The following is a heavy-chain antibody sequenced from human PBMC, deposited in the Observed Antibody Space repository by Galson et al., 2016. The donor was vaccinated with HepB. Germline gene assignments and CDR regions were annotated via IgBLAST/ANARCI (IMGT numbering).Heavy chain of an antibody. Sequence: SVKVSCKASNYTFTSYGISWVRQAPGQGLEWMGWISTSNANTKYAQKYQGRVTMTTDTSTTTAYMELRSLTSDDTAVYYCAKIITFSEGRARGMDAWGQGTTVTVSS. V-gene: IGHV1-18*01. CDR2: ISTSNANT. CDR3: AKIITFSEGRARGMDA. J-gene: IGHJ6*02. CDR1: NYTFTSYG. D-gene: IGHD3-10*01.